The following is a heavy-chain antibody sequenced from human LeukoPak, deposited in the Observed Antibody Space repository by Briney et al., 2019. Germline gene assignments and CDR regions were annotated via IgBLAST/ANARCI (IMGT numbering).Heavy chain of an antibody. V-gene: IGHV4-59*08. Sequence: PSETLSLTCTVSGGSIGTYYWSWVRQSPGTGLEWIGYIYVTGTRYNPYLQSRVTISVDRSRNQFFLKMTSVTAPHTAVYYCARHIGGGIEDMDVWGRGTKVTVSS. CDR3: ARHIGGGIEDMDV. D-gene: IGHD3-16*02. CDR1: GGSIGTYY. CDR2: IYVTGT. J-gene: IGHJ6*03.